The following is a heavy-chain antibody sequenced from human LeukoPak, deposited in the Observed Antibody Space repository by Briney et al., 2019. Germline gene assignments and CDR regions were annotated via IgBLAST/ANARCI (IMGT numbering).Heavy chain of an antibody. CDR3: AGNYDYYYYMDV. V-gene: IGHV1-8*03. CDR1: GYTFTGYY. Sequence: ASVKVSCKASGYTFTGYYMHWVRQAPGQGPEWMGWMNPNSGNTGYAQKFQGRVTITRNTSISTAYMELSSLRSEDTAVYYCAGNYDYYYYMDVWGKGTTVTVSS. CDR2: MNPNSGNT. J-gene: IGHJ6*03.